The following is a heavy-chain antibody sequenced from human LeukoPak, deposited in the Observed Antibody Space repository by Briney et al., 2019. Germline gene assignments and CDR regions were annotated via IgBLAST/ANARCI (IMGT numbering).Heavy chain of an antibody. D-gene: IGHD5-12*01. Sequence: PSETLSLTCTVSGGSISSYYWSWIRQPPGKGLEWIGYIYYSGSTNYNPSLKSRVTISVDTSKNQFSLKLSSVTAADPAVYYCARGDSGYDWVDYWGQGTLVTVSS. J-gene: IGHJ4*02. CDR2: IYYSGST. CDR1: GGSISSYY. CDR3: ARGDSGYDWVDY. V-gene: IGHV4-59*01.